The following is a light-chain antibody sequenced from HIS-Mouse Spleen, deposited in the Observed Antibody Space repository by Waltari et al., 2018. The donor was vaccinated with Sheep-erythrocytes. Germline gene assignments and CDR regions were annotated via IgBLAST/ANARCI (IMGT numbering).Light chain of an antibody. CDR3: CSYAGSYNHV. V-gene: IGLV2-11*01. Sequence: QSALPQPRPLSGSPGQSVTLSCTGTSSDVGAYTYVTWYQQHPGKAPKRMSYDVSKPPSGVPDRFSGSKSGNTASLTISGLQAEDEADYYCCSYAGSYNHVFATGTKVTVL. J-gene: IGLJ1*01. CDR1: SSDVGAYTY. CDR2: DVS.